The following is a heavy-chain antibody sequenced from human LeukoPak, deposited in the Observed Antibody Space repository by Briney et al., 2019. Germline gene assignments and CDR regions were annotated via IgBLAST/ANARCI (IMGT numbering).Heavy chain of an antibody. CDR1: GFTFSSYA. V-gene: IGHV3-23*01. CDR2: ISGSGGST. J-gene: IGHJ4*02. D-gene: IGHD6-13*01. CDR3: ARPSTSGIAAAGLKY. Sequence: GGSLRLSCAASGFTFSSYAMSWCRQAPGKGLEWVSGISGSGGSTYYADTVKGRFTISRDNSKNTLYLQMNSLRAEDTAVYYCARPSTSGIAAAGLKYWGQGTLVTVSS.